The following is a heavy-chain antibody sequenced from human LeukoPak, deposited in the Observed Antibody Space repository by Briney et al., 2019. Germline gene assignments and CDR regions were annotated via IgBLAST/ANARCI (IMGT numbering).Heavy chain of an antibody. V-gene: IGHV3-7*01. CDR1: GFTFDDYA. CDR3: ARDKEEMVRAPYAFGI. D-gene: IGHD3-10*01. CDR2: IKQDGSEK. Sequence: PGGSLRLSCAASGFTFDDYAMPWVRHAPGKGLEWVANIKQDGSEKYYVDSVKGRFTISRDNAKNSLYLQMNSLRAEDTAVYYCARDKEEMVRAPYAFGIWGQGTMVTVSS. J-gene: IGHJ3*02.